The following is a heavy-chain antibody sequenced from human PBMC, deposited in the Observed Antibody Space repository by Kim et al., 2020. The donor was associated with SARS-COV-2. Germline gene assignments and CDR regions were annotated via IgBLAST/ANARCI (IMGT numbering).Heavy chain of an antibody. V-gene: IGHV4-59*01. Sequence: TNYNPSIKSRVTISVDTTKTQFSLRLNSVTAADTDVYYCARDYSGWGFFDYWGQGTLVTVSS. CDR3: ARDYSGWGFFDY. D-gene: IGHD1-26*01. J-gene: IGHJ4*02. CDR2: T.